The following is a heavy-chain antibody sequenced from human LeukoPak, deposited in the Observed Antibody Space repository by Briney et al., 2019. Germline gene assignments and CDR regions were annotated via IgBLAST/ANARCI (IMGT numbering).Heavy chain of an antibody. CDR3: ARDWHSSSSHFDY. V-gene: IGHV1-2*02. J-gene: IGHJ4*02. CDR1: GYTFTVYY. CDR2: INPNSGGT. D-gene: IGHD6-6*01. Sequence: GASVTVSCTASGYTFTVYYMHWVRQAPGQGLEWMGWINPNSGGTNYAQKFQGRVTMTRDTSISTAYMELSRLRSDDTAVYYCARDWHSSSSHFDYWGQGTQVTVSS.